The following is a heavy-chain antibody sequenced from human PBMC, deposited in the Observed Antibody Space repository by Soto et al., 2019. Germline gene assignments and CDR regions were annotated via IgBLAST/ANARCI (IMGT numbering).Heavy chain of an antibody. CDR2: ISPYTGNT. V-gene: IGHV1-8*02. CDR3: ARTLYGDNLDY. D-gene: IGHD4-17*01. J-gene: IGHJ4*02. Sequence: GASVKVSCKASGYTFKSYAMHWVRQAPGQRLEWMGWISPYTGNTHSASKVQGRVTMTRSTSISTAYMELSSLRSEDTAVYYCARTLYGDNLDYWGQGTLVTVSS. CDR1: GYTFKSYA.